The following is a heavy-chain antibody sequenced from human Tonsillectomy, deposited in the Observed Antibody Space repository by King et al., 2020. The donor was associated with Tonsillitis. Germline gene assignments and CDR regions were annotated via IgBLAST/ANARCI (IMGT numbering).Heavy chain of an antibody. CDR2: ISYDGSNK. D-gene: IGHD3-10*01. Sequence: VQLVESGGGVVQPGRSLRLSCAASGFTFSSYGVHWVRQAPGKGLEWVAVISYDGSNKYYADSVKGRFTISRDNSKNTLYLQMISLRAEDTALYYCAKAGAFGASPGLWSFDLWGRGTLVTVSS. CDR3: AKAGAFGASPGLWSFDL. V-gene: IGHV3-30*18. J-gene: IGHJ2*01. CDR1: GFTFSSYG.